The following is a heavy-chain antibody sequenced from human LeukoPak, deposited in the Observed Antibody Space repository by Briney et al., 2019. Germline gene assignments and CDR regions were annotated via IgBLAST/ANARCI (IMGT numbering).Heavy chain of an antibody. CDR2: IYYSGST. D-gene: IGHD2-21*01. CDR1: GGSISSYY. V-gene: IGHV4-59*01. J-gene: IGHJ5*02. CDR3: ARSASRFDP. Sequence: SETLSLTCTVSGGSISSYYWSWIRQPPGKGLEWIGNIYYSGSTNYNPSLKSRVTISVDTSKNQFSLKLSSVTAADTAVYYCARSASRFDPWGQGTLVTVSS.